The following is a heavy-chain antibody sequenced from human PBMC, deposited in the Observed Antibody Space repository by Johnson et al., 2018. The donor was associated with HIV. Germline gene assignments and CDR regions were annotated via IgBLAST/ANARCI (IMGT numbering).Heavy chain of an antibody. CDR2: IKQDGSEK. J-gene: IGHJ3*02. V-gene: IGHV3-7*01. CDR1: GFTFRRFW. CDR3: ARDPSGYYLFYAFDI. Sequence: VQLVESGGGLVQPGGSLRLSCAASGFTFRRFWMSWVRQAPGKGLEWVANIKQDGSEKHYVDSAKGRFTISRDNAKKSLYLQMNSLRAEDTAVYYCARDPSGYYLFYAFDIWGQGTMVTVSS. D-gene: IGHD3-22*01.